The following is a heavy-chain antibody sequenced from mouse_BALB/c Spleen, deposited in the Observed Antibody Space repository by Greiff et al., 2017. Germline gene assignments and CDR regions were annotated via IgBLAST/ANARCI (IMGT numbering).Heavy chain of an antibody. J-gene: IGHJ3*02. V-gene: IGHV5-6-3*01. CDR3: ARDRRYGNR. Sequence: EVQGVESGGGLVKPGGSLKLSCAASGFTFSSYGMSWVRQTPDKRLELVATINSNGGSTYYPDSVKGRFTISRDNAKNTLYLQMSSLKSEDTAMYYCARDRRYGNRWGQGTLVTVSA. CDR1: GFTFSSYG. D-gene: IGHD2-10*02. CDR2: INSNGGST.